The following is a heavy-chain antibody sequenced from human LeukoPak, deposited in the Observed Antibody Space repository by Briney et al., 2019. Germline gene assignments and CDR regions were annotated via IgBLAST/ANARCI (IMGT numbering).Heavy chain of an antibody. Sequence: PGGSLRLSCAASGFTFSGYGMHWVRQAPGKGLEWVAFIRYDGSAEYYVDSVKGRFTISRDNSRNTLYLQMSSLRAEDTAACYCAKGRDYFFDYWGQGTLVTVSS. CDR2: IRYDGSAE. CDR1: GFTFSGYG. CDR3: AKGRDYFFDY. J-gene: IGHJ4*02. V-gene: IGHV3-30*02.